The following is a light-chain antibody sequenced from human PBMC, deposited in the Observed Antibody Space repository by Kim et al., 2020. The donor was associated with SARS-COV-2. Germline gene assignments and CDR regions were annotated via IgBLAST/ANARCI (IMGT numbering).Light chain of an antibody. V-gene: IGKV1-27*01. CDR3: QKYYSAPWT. CDR2: AAS. CDR1: QGITNS. J-gene: IGKJ1*01. Sequence: GDRVTITCRASQGITNSLAWYQQKPGKVPQLLIYAASALQSGVPSRFSGSGSGPDFTLTISSLQPEDVATYYCQKYYSAPWTFGQGTKV.